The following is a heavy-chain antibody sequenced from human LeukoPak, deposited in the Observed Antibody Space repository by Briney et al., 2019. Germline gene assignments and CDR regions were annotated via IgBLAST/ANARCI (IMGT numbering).Heavy chain of an antibody. CDR2: IYHSGST. D-gene: IGHD3-22*01. V-gene: IGHV4-34*01. CDR3: ARVESSGYCFDP. J-gene: IGHJ5*02. CDR1: GFTFSDYY. Sequence: GSLRLSCAASGFTFSDYYMSWIRQPPGKGLEWIGEIYHSGSTNDNPSLKSRVTISVDKSKNQFSLKLSSVPAADTAVYYCARVESSGYCFDPWGQGTLVTVSS.